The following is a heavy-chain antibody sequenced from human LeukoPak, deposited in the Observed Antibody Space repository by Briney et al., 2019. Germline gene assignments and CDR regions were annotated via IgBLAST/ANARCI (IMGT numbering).Heavy chain of an antibody. CDR2: IYHSGNT. Sequence: SETLSLTCTVSGYSITSGYYWGWIRQPPGKGLEWIGSIYHSGNTYYNPSLKSRVTMSVDTSKNHFSLKLRSVTAADTAVYYCARSYDFWSGFDYWGQGTLVTVSS. CDR1: GYSITSGYY. D-gene: IGHD3-3*01. CDR3: ARSYDFWSGFDY. V-gene: IGHV4-38-2*02. J-gene: IGHJ4*02.